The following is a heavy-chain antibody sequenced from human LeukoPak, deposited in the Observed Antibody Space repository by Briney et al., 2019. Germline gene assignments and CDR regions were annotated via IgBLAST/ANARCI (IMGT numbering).Heavy chain of an antibody. CDR2: IYSGGST. CDR1: GFTVSSNY. D-gene: IGHD3-10*01. V-gene: IGHV3-66*02. Sequence: GGSLRLSCAASGFTVSSNYMSWVRQAPGKGLEWVSVIYSGGSTYYADSVKGRFTISRDNSKNTLYLQMNSLRAEDTAVYYCAKEGRPYYYGSGSYYWGQGTLVTVSS. J-gene: IGHJ4*02. CDR3: AKEGRPYYYGSGSYY.